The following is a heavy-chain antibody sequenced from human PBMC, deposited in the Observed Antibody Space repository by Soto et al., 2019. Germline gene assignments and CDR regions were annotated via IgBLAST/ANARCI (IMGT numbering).Heavy chain of an antibody. CDR2: ISAYNGNT. D-gene: IGHD4-17*01. CDR3: ARSVGLRHAMDV. V-gene: IGHV1-18*04. J-gene: IGHJ6*02. CDR1: GYTFTSYG. Sequence: AASVKVSCKASGYTFTSYGFSWVRQAPGQGPEWMGWISAYNGNTNYAQKLQGRVTMTTDTSTSTAYMELRSLRSDDTAVYYCARSVGLRHAMDVWGQGTTVTVSS.